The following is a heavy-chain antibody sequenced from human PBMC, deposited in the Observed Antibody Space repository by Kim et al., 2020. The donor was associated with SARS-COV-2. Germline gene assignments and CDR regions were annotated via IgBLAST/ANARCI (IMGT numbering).Heavy chain of an antibody. CDR1: GFTFSSYG. CDR3: GRGRGSYNYYMDV. CDR2: IWLDGSNR. Sequence: GGSLRLSCAASGFTFSSYGMHWVRLAPGKGLEWVAVIWLDGSNRYFADSVKGRFTISRDNYKNTLYLQMNSLRTEDTAVYFCGRGRGSYNYYMDVWGKGT. V-gene: IGHV3-33*01. D-gene: IGHD3-10*01. J-gene: IGHJ6*03.